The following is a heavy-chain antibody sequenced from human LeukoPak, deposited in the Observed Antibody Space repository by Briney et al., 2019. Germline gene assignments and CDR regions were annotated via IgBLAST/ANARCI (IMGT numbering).Heavy chain of an antibody. V-gene: IGHV4-34*01. J-gene: IGHJ4*02. CDR1: GGSFSGYY. CDR3: AREDVVVPAAISGFYYFDY. D-gene: IGHD2-2*02. Sequence: SETLSLTCAVYGGSFSGYYWSWIRQPPGKGLEWIGEINHSGSTNYNPSLKSRVTMSVDTSKNQFSLKLSSVTAADTAVYYCAREDVVVPAAISGFYYFDYWGQGTLVTVSS. CDR2: INHSGST.